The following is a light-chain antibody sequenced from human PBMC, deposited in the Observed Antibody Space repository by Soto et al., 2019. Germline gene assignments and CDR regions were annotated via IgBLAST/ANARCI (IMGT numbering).Light chain of an antibody. CDR2: SND. CDR3: AAWDDSLNGWV. Sequence: QLVLTQPPSASGTPGQRVTISCSGSSPNIGINTVNWYQHLPGTAPKLIISSNDHRPSGVPDRFSGSKSGTSASLAISGLQSEDEADYYCAAWDDSLNGWVFGGGTKLTVL. CDR1: SPNIGINT. V-gene: IGLV1-44*01. J-gene: IGLJ3*02.